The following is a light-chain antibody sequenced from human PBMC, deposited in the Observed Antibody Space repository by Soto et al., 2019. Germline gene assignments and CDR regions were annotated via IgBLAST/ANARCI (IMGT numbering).Light chain of an antibody. Sequence: EIQMTQSPSTLSASVGDRVTITCRASQSISSWLAWYQQKPGKAPKCLIYDASSLHSGVPSKFSGSGSGTDFTLTISSLQPEDFATYYCLQYDSYPRTFGQGTKVAIK. V-gene: IGKV1-5*01. CDR2: DAS. J-gene: IGKJ1*01. CDR1: QSISSW. CDR3: LQYDSYPRT.